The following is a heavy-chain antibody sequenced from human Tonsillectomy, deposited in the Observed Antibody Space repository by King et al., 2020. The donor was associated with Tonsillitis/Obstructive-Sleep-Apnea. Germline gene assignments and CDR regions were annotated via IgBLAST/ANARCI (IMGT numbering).Heavy chain of an antibody. CDR3: ARAYYDILTGYLDDAFDI. J-gene: IGHJ3*02. Sequence: VQLQESGPGLVKPSETLSLTCTVSGGSISSYYWSWIRQPPGKGLEWIGYIYYSGSTNYNPSFKSRVTISVDTSKNQFSLKLSSVTAADTAVYYCARAYYDILTGYLDDAFDIWGQGTMVTVSS. CDR1: GGSISSYY. CDR2: IYYSGST. V-gene: IGHV4-59*08. D-gene: IGHD3-9*01.